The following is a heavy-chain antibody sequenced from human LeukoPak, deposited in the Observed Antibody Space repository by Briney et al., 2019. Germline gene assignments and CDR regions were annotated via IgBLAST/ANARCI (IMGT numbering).Heavy chain of an antibody. D-gene: IGHD6-6*01. Sequence: GGSLRLSCAASGFTFSSYAMSWLRQAPGKGLEWVSAISGSGGSTYYADSVKGRFTISRDNSNNTLYLQMNTLRAEDTAVYYCAKDLVAARHYYYYYMDVWGKGTTVTVSS. CDR3: AKDLVAARHYYYYYMDV. CDR1: GFTFSSYA. V-gene: IGHV3-23*01. CDR2: ISGSGGST. J-gene: IGHJ6*03.